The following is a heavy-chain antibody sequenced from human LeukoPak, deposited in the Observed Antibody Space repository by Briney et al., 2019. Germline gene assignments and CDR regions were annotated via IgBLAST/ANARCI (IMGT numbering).Heavy chain of an antibody. CDR3: AKSPYCSGGSCYRGGYAFDI. D-gene: IGHD2-15*01. Sequence: GSLRLSCAASGFTFSSYAMSWLRQAPGKGLEWLSAISSSGGNTYYADSVKGRFTISRDNSKNTLYLQMNSLRAEDTAVYYCAKSPYCSGGSCYRGGYAFDIWGQGTMVTVSS. V-gene: IGHV3-23*01. J-gene: IGHJ3*02. CDR1: GFTFSSYA. CDR2: ISSSGGNT.